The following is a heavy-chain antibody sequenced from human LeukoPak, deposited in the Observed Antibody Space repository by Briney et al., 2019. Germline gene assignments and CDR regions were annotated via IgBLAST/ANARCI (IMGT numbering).Heavy chain of an antibody. J-gene: IGHJ4*02. V-gene: IGHV3-23*01. CDR1: GFTLSRHG. Sequence: GGSLRLSCSASGFTLSRHGMSWLRQAPGKGLAWVSSLSSAGVTAYYADSVKGRFTISRDNSKITLSLHMSSLRAEDRAVYCCARSIDWEWRTPRDYWGLGTLVSVPS. D-gene: IGHD3-3*01. CDR2: LSSAGVTA. CDR3: ARSIDWEWRTPRDY.